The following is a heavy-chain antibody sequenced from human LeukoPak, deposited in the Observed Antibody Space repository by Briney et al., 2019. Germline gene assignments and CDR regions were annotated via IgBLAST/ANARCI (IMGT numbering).Heavy chain of an antibody. V-gene: IGHV5-51*01. Sequence: GESLKISCKGSGYSFTSYWIGWVRQMPGKGLEWMGIIYPGDSDTRYSPSFQGQVTISADKSISTAYLQWSSLKASDTAMYYCARSTALRGSGSPNWFDPWGQGTLVTVSS. D-gene: IGHD3-10*01. CDR2: IYPGDSDT. J-gene: IGHJ5*02. CDR3: ARSTALRGSGSPNWFDP. CDR1: GYSFTSYW.